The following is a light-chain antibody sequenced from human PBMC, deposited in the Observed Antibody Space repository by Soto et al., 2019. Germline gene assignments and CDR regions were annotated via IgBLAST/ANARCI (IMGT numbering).Light chain of an antibody. Sequence: DIQMTQSPSSLSASVGDRVTITCRASQSISTYLNWYQQKPGKAPKLLIYAASSLQSGVPSRFSGSGSGTEFTLTISGLQPDDFASYYCQQYDNYPLTFGGGTKVEI. V-gene: IGKV1-39*01. CDR2: AAS. J-gene: IGKJ4*01. CDR1: QSISTY. CDR3: QQYDNYPLT.